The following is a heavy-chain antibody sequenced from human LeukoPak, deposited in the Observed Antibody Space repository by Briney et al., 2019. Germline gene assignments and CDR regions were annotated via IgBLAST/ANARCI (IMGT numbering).Heavy chain of an antibody. CDR1: GFTFSSYE. CDR2: ISSSSSYI. D-gene: IGHD1-26*01. Sequence: GGSLRLSCAASGFTFSSYEMNWVRQAPGKGLEWVSYISSSSSYIYYADSVKGRFTISRDNAKNSLYLQMNSLRAEDTAVYYCARVSGSYFDLDYWGQGTLVTVSS. J-gene: IGHJ4*02. V-gene: IGHV3-21*05. CDR3: ARVSGSYFDLDY.